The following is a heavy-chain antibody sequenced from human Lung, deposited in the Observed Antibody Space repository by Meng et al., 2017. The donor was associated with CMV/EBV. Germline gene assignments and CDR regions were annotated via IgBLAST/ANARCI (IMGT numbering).Heavy chain of an antibody. J-gene: IGHJ5*02. CDR2: ISPNSGDT. CDR3: AREVSSSWFAGDWFDP. CDR1: GYTITDYY. Sequence: QVQLVQSGAEVKKPGASVKVSCKASGYTITDYYLHWARQAPGQGLEWMGRISPNSGDTNYAQKFQGKVTMTTDTSTSTAYMDLRSLRSDDTAVYYCAREVSSSWFAGDWFDPWGQGTLVTVSS. V-gene: IGHV1-2*06. D-gene: IGHD6-13*01.